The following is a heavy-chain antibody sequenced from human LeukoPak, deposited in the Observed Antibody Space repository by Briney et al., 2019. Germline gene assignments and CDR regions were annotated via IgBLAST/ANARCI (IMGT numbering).Heavy chain of an antibody. CDR3: AKDGVDGDYIEF. CDR2: ISGSGSHA. Sequence: GGSLRLSCAASGFSFGSYAMGWTRQAPGQGLEWVSAISGSGSHANYAESVKGRFTISRDNSKNTLYLQMNSLRAEDTAVYYCAKDGVDGDYIEFWGQGTLVTVSS. D-gene: IGHD2-8*01. V-gene: IGHV3-23*01. J-gene: IGHJ4*02. CDR1: GFSFGSYA.